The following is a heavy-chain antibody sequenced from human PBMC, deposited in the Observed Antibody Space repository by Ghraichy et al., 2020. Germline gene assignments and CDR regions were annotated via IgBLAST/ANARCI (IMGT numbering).Heavy chain of an antibody. CDR2: VYLDNDN. D-gene: IGHD2-21*01. CDR3: AHRGSQSGSYWDGGYFDY. CDR1: GFSLTTYGVG. Sequence: SGPTLVKPTQTITLTCTFSGFSLTTYGVGVGWIRQPPGKALEWLVFVYLDNDNRYSPSLKNRLTLTKDASKNLLVLIMTDMDPMDTGTYYCAHRGSQSGSYWDGGYFDYWGQGAQVTVSS. V-gene: IGHV2-5*02. J-gene: IGHJ4*02.